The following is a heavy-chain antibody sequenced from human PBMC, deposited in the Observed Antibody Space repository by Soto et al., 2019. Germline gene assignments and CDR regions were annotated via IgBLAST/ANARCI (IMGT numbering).Heavy chain of an antibody. D-gene: IGHD3-3*01. Sequence: ASVKVSCKASGYTFTGYYMHWVRQAPGQGLEWMGWINPNSGGTSYAQEFQGWVTMTRDTSISTAYMELSRLRSDDTAVYYCARGGYYDFWRAFDIWGQGTMVTVSS. CDR2: INPNSGGT. CDR3: ARGGYYDFWRAFDI. J-gene: IGHJ3*02. V-gene: IGHV1-2*04. CDR1: GYTFTGYY.